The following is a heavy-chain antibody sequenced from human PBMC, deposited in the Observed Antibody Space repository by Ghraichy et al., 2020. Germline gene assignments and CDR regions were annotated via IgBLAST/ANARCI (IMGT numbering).Heavy chain of an antibody. J-gene: IGHJ4*02. Sequence: SCAVSGVTVSSKFMSWVRQAPGKGLERVSVIYTGGSTHYADSVKGRFTISRDNSKNMLYLQMESLRAEDTAVYYCGRGSAVATAPEYWGQGTLVTVSS. D-gene: IGHD5-12*01. CDR1: GVTVSSKF. CDR2: IYTGGST. V-gene: IGHV3-66*01. CDR3: GRGSAVATAPEY.